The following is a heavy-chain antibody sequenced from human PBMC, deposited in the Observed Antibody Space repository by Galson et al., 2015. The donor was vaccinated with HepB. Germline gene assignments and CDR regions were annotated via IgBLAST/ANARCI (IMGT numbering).Heavy chain of an antibody. CDR1: GFSFNTYW. V-gene: IGHV3-7*01. CDR2: IKEDGSEG. CDR3: ARGGAWFTY. Sequence: SLRLSCAASGFSFNTYWMSWVRQAPGKGLEWVANIKEDGSEGSYVDSVKGRFTISRDNAKSSLYLQMKSLRAEDTAVYYCARGGAWFTYWGQGTLVTVSS. J-gene: IGHJ4*02. D-gene: IGHD3-10*01.